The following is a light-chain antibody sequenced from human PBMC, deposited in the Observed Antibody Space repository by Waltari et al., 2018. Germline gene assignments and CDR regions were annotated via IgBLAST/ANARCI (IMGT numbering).Light chain of an antibody. Sequence: AIQMTQSPSSLPASVGDRVTITCRASQGIRNNLGWYQQQPGKAPKLLMYATSTLQSGVPSRFSGSGSGTDFTLTISSLQPEDFATYYCLQDYNYPWTFGQGTKVEIK. CDR3: LQDYNYPWT. CDR1: QGIRNN. V-gene: IGKV1-6*01. J-gene: IGKJ1*01. CDR2: ATS.